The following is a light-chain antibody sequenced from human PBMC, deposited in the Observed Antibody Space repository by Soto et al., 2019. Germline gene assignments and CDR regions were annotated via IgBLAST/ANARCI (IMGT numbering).Light chain of an antibody. J-gene: IGKJ3*01. CDR3: QHRHN. CDR2: DAS. CDR1: QSVSRD. V-gene: IGKV3-11*01. Sequence: DIVLTQSPATLSLSPGERATLSCRASQSVSRDFACYQQKPGQAPRLLIYDASNRAPSIPARFSGSGSGKDFTLTTNSLQPEDFAFYYCQHRHNFGPGTKVDFK.